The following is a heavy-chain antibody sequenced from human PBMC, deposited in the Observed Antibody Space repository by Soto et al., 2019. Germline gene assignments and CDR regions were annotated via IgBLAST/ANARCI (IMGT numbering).Heavy chain of an antibody. V-gene: IGHV3-23*01. CDR2: LSGSVGST. CDR1: GFTFSSYA. D-gene: IGHD3-22*01. J-gene: IGHJ3*02. CDR3: ARVRDYYDSSGSSWLTPSRSPFDI. Sequence: EVQLLESGGGLVQPGGSLRLSCAASGFTFSSYAMSWVRQAPGKGLEWVSALSGSVGSTYYADSVKGRFTISRDNSKNTLYLQMNSLRAEDTAVYYCARVRDYYDSSGSSWLTPSRSPFDIWGQGTMVTVSS.